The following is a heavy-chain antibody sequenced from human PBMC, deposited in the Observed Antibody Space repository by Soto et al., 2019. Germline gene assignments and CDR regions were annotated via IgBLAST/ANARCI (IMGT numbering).Heavy chain of an antibody. CDR3: ARTAPMDAGDKYYYDF. J-gene: IGHJ4*02. V-gene: IGHV1-69*13. CDR1: EYTFTDHY. D-gene: IGHD3-16*01. CDR2: IIPFFGTA. Sequence: SVKVSCKGSEYTFTDHYMHWVRQAPGQGLEWMGGIIPFFGTAEYSQKFEDRITITADESTNTVYMDLRSLTSEDTAIYYCARTAPMDAGDKYYYDFWGQGALVTVSS.